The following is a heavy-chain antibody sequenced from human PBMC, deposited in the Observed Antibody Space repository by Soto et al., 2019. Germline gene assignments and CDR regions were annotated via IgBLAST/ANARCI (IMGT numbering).Heavy chain of an antibody. CDR2: ISAYNGNT. D-gene: IGHD1-26*01. CDR3: ARDYIRGRSGQGYYYYGMDV. Sequence: QVQLVQSGAEVKKPGASVKVSCKASGYTFTSYGISWVRQAPGQGLEWMGWISAYNGNTNYAQKLQGRVTMTTDTSTSTAYMELRSLRSDDTAVYYCARDYIRGRSGQGYYYYGMDVWGQGTTVTVSS. J-gene: IGHJ6*02. CDR1: GYTFTSYG. V-gene: IGHV1-18*04.